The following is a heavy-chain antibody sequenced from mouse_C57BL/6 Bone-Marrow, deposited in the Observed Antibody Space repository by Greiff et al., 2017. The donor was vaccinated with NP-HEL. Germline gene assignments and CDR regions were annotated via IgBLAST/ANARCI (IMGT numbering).Heavy chain of an antibody. CDR3: ASGLLLRYLRDYAMDY. J-gene: IGHJ4*01. CDR2: INPYNGGT. Sequence: EVKLQQSGPVLVKPGASVKMSCKASGYTFTDYYMNWVKQSHGKSLEWIGVINPYNGGTSYNQKFKGKATLTVDKSSSTAYMELNSLTSEDSAVYYCASGLLLRYLRDYAMDYWGQGTSVTVSS. CDR1: GYTFTDYY. V-gene: IGHV1-19*01. D-gene: IGHD1-1*01.